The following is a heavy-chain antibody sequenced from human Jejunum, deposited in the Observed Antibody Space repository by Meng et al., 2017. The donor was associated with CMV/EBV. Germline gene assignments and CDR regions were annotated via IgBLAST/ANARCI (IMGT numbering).Heavy chain of an antibody. CDR3: ARVTVVSQRFDY. V-gene: IGHV4-39*07. Sequence: SGRSISSSDYYGGWVRQPPGKGLEWIGTIYYRGDTYYSPSLESRLTISVDTSKNQFSLRLRSVTAADTAVYYCARVTVVSQRFDYWGQGTLVTVSS. CDR1: GRSISSSDYY. CDR2: IYYRGDT. J-gene: IGHJ4*02. D-gene: IGHD6-25*01.